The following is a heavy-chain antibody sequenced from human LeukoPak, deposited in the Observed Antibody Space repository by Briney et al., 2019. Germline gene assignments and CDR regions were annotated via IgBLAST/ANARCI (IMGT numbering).Heavy chain of an antibody. CDR2: IWYDGSNK. D-gene: IGHD3-22*01. CDR1: GFTFSSYG. J-gene: IGHJ3*02. Sequence: GGSLRLSCAASGFTFSSYGMHWVRQAPGQGQEWVAVIWYDGSNKYYADSVKGRFTISRDNSKNTLYLQMNSLRAEDTAVYYCAKGVHYYDSSGSTFDIWGQGTMVTVSS. V-gene: IGHV3-33*06. CDR3: AKGVHYYDSSGSTFDI.